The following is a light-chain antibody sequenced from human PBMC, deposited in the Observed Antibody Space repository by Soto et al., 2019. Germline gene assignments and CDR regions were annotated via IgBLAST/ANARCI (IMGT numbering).Light chain of an antibody. CDR1: QSISTW. V-gene: IGKV1-5*01. CDR3: QQYNTYPRT. J-gene: IGKJ1*01. Sequence: DIQMTQSPSTLSASVGDRVTITCRASQSISTWLAWYQQKPGKAPKVLIYDASNLESGVPSRFSGSGSWTEFTLTISSLQPDDFATYYCQQYNTYPRTFGQGTKVEIK. CDR2: DAS.